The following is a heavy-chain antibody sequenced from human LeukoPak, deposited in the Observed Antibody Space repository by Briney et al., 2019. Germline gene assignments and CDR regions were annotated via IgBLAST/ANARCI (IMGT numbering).Heavy chain of an antibody. Sequence: PSETLSLTCTVSGGSISSYYWSWIRQPPGKGLEWIGYIYYSGSTNYNPSLKSRVTISVDTSKNQFSLKLSSVTAADTAVYYCARDRYYYDSSGYELGYYFDYWGQGTLVTVSS. J-gene: IGHJ4*02. D-gene: IGHD3-22*01. CDR1: GGSISSYY. V-gene: IGHV4-59*01. CDR2: IYYSGST. CDR3: ARDRYYYDSSGYELGYYFDY.